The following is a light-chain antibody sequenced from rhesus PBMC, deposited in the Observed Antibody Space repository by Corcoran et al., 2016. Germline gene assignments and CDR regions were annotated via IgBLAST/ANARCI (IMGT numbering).Light chain of an antibody. CDR2: SGS. CDR3: LQDIQLPT. V-gene: IGKV2-72*02. J-gene: IGKJ2*01. Sequence: DIVMTQTPLSLPVTPGEPASISCRSSQSLLPSNGHTYLFWYLQKQGQAPQLLIFSGSNRAPGVPDRLSGSGLGTDFTLKISRVEAEDVGIYYCLQDIQLPTFGQGTKVEIK. CDR1: QSLLPSNGHTY.